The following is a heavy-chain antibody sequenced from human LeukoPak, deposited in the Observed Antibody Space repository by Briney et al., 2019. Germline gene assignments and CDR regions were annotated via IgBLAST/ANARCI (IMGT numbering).Heavy chain of an antibody. D-gene: IGHD2-2*01. J-gene: IGHJ5*02. CDR1: GGTFSSYT. Sequence: SVKVSCKASGGTFSSYTISWVRQAPGQGLEWMGRIIPILGMANYAQKFQGRVTITADKSTSTAYMELSSLRSEDTAVYYCARGIGYCSSTSCRNWFDPWGQGTLVTVSS. V-gene: IGHV1-69*02. CDR2: IIPILGMA. CDR3: ARGIGYCSSTSCRNWFDP.